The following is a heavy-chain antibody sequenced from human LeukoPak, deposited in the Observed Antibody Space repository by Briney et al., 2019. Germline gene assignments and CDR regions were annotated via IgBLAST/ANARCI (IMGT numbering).Heavy chain of an antibody. CDR1: GGSISSYY. CDR3: ASRSGRNYYGMDV. Sequence: KASETLSLTCTVSGGSISSYYWNWIRQPPGKALEWLGYAYYSGSTNYNPSLKTRLTISVDTSKAQFSLTLSSVTAADTAIYYCASRSGRNYYGMDVWGQGSTVIVCS. J-gene: IGHJ6*02. CDR2: AYYSGST. D-gene: IGHD3-10*01. V-gene: IGHV4-59*01.